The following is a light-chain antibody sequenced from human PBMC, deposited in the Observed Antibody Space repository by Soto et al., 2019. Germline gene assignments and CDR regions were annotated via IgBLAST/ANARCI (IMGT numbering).Light chain of an antibody. CDR3: QQYYTTRWT. Sequence: DIVMTQSPDSLAVSLGERATINCKSSQSVLYSSNNKNSVAWYQQKPGQPPQLLIDWASTRESGVPDRFSGSESGTDFTLASRSLQAEDVAVYDSQQYYTTRWTFGQGTKVEIK. V-gene: IGKV4-1*01. CDR1: QSVLYSSNNKNS. CDR2: WAS. J-gene: IGKJ1*01.